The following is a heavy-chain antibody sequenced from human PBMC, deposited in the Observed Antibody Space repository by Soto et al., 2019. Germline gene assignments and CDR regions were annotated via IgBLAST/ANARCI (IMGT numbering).Heavy chain of an antibody. CDR2: IYPGDSDT. Sequence: GESLKISCKGSGYSFTSYWIGWVRQMPGKGLEWMGIIYPGDSDTRYSPSFQGQVTISADKSISTAYLQWSSLKAADTATNNLAGTYYLDVWGKGTPVTVSS. CDR3: AGTYYLDV. J-gene: IGHJ6*03. CDR1: GYSFTSYW. V-gene: IGHV5-51*01.